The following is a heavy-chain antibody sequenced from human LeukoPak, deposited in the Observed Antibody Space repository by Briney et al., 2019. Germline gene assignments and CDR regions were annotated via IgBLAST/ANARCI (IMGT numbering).Heavy chain of an antibody. D-gene: IGHD3-22*01. CDR1: GFSPSTSGMC. V-gene: IGHV2-70*11. CDR3: ARTCPYYYDSSGYPDY. CDR2: IDWDDDK. Sequence: SGPTLVNPTQTLTLTCTFSGFSPSTSGMCVSWIRQPPGKALEWLARIDWDDDKYYSTSLKTRLTISKDTSKNQVVLTMTNMDPVDTATYYCARTCPYYYDSSGYPDYWGQGTLVTVSS. J-gene: IGHJ4*02.